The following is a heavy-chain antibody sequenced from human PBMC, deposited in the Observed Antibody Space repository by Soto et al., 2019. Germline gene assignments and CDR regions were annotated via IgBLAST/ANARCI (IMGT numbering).Heavy chain of an antibody. V-gene: IGHV3-11*01. D-gene: IGHD3-16*01. J-gene: IGHJ4*02. CDR2: ISSSGSTI. CDR3: ARGISRGASHPRGKY. CDR1: GFTFSDYY. Sequence: GGTLRLSCAASGFTFSDYYMSRIRQATGKGLERVLYISSSGSTIYYADSVKGRFTISRDNAKNSLYLQMNSLRAEDTAVYYCARGISRGASHPRGKYWGQGTLVTFSS.